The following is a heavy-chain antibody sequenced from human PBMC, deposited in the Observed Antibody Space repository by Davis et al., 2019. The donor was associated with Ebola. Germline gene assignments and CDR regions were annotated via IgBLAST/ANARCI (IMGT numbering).Heavy chain of an antibody. CDR3: AASTSSPLVNDY. V-gene: IGHV1-18*04. CDR1: GYTFTSYG. J-gene: IGHJ4*02. Sequence: ASVKVSCKASGYTFTSYGITWVRQAPGQGLEWMGWINPHNGNTNYAQNVQGRVIMTSDTATTTAYMEVGSLRSDDTAVYYCAASTSSPLVNDYWGQGTLVTVSS. D-gene: IGHD6-13*01. CDR2: INPHNGNT.